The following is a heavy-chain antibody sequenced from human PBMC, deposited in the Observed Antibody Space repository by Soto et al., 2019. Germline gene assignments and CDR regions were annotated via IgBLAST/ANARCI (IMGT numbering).Heavy chain of an antibody. Sequence: PGGSLRLSCAASGFILSDYYMSWIRQAPGKGLEWVSYISTSRNYTNYADSVKGRITISTDSAKNSLYLQMNSLRPEDTAVYYCARITGSSGLYYFDYWGQGTQVTVSS. CDR1: GFILSDYY. V-gene: IGHV3-11*03. J-gene: IGHJ4*02. CDR3: ARITGSSGLYYFDY. D-gene: IGHD3-22*01. CDR2: ISTSRNYT.